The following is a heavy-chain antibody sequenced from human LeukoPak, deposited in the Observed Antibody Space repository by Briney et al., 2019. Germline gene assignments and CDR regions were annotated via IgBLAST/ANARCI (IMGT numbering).Heavy chain of an antibody. J-gene: IGHJ5*02. CDR3: ARVDIVVVPAAIQGSNWFDP. CDR2: MNPNSGNT. Sequence: ASVKVSCKASGYTFTSYDINWVRQATGQGLEWMGWMNPNSGNTGYAQKFQGRVTITRNTSISTAYMELSSLRSDDTAVYYCARVDIVVVPAAIQGSNWFDPWGQGTLVTVSS. D-gene: IGHD2-2*01. CDR1: GYTFTSYD. V-gene: IGHV1-8*03.